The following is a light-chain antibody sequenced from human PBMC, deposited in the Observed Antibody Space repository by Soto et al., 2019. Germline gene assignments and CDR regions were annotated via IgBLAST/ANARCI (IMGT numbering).Light chain of an antibody. CDR3: QQYGNSPLT. CDR1: QSVNSSY. J-gene: IGKJ4*01. CDR2: GAS. V-gene: IGKV3-20*01. Sequence: EIVFTQSPGTLSLSPGERVTLSCRASQSVNSSYLAWYQHKPGQAPRLLIYGASNRATGIPDRFSGSGSGTDFTLIINRLEPDDFAMYYCQQYGNSPLTFGGGTKVDIK.